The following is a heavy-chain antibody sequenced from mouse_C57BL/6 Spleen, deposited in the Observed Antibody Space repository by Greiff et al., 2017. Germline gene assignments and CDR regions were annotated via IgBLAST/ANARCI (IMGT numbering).Heavy chain of an antibody. Sequence: QVQLKQPGAELVKPGASVKLSCKVSGYTFTSYWMHWVKQRPGRGIEWIGRIDPNSGGTKYNEKFKSKATLTVDKPSSTAYMQLSSLTSEDSAVYCCAKGSSGYPDYWGQGTTLTVSS. V-gene: IGHV1-72*01. CDR3: AKGSSGYPDY. J-gene: IGHJ2*01. CDR1: GYTFTSYW. CDR2: IDPNSGGT. D-gene: IGHD3-2*02.